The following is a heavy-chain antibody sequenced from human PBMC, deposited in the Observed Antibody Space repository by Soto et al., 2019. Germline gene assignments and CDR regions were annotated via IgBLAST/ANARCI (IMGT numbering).Heavy chain of an antibody. Sequence: SETLSVTCTVSVGSISVHYWSWIRQSAGKGLEWIGRIYPSGSTDYNPSLNSRVTMSLNMSKNQFSLDLTSVTAADTAVYFCAREWSYRGNDFWGRGTMVTVSS. CDR1: VGSISVHY. CDR3: AREWSYRGNDF. J-gene: IGHJ4*02. V-gene: IGHV4-4*07. CDR2: IYPSGST. D-gene: IGHD5-12*01.